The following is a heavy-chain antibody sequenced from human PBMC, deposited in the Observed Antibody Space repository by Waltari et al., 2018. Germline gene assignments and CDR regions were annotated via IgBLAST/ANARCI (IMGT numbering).Heavy chain of an antibody. V-gene: IGHV3-23*01. CDR1: GFAFSSSA. D-gene: IGHD6-13*01. J-gene: IGHJ4*02. CDR2: ISGSGGST. CDR3: AKDIAAAGTFDY. Sequence: EVQLLESGGGLVQPGASLRLSCAASGFAFSSSAVSWVRQAPGKGMEWVSAISGSGGSTYYADAVKGRFTISRDNSKNTLYLQMNSLRAEDTAVYYGAKDIAAAGTFDYWGQGTLVTVSS.